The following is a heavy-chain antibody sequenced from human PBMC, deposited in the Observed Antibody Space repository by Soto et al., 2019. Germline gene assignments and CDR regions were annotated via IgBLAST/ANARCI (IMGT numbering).Heavy chain of an antibody. J-gene: IGHJ6*02. CDR2: IIPIFGTA. CDR3: ARVHYDILTGYPEPYYYYYGMDV. V-gene: IGHV1-69*01. D-gene: IGHD3-9*01. CDR1: GGTFSSYA. Sequence: QGQLVQSGAEVKKPGSSVKVSCKASGGTFSSYAISWVRQAPGQGLEWMGGIIPIFGTANYAQKFQGRVTITADESTSTAYMELSSLRSEDTAVYYCARVHYDILTGYPEPYYYYYGMDVWGQGTTVTVSS.